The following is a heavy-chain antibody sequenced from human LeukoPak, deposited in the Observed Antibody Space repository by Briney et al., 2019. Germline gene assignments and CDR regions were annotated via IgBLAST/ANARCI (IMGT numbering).Heavy chain of an antibody. CDR1: GGSISSYY. D-gene: IGHD6-13*01. J-gene: IGHJ4*02. Sequence: SETLSLTCTVSGGSISSYYWSWIRQPPGKGLEWIGYIYYSGSTNYNPSLKSRVTMSADASKRQFSLKLSSVTAADTAVYYCARGWGSSWYYFDYWGQGTLVTVSS. CDR3: ARGWGSSWYYFDY. CDR2: IYYSGST. V-gene: IGHV4-59*12.